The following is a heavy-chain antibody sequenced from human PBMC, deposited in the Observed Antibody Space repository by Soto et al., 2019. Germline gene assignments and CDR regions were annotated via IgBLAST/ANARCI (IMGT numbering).Heavy chain of an antibody. CDR2: FYYSGST. J-gene: IGHJ2*01. V-gene: IGHV4-39*01. CDR3: ARHEGDSDFWSDYLHFDP. CDR1: GGSIISSSYY. Sequence: PSEALCLTCTVSGGSIISSSYYWGWIRQPPGQGLEWIGSFYYSGSTYYNPSLESRVTISVDTSQNQFSLQLTSVTVADTAVYYCARHEGDSDFWSDYLHFDPWGRGTLVTVSS. D-gene: IGHD3-3*01.